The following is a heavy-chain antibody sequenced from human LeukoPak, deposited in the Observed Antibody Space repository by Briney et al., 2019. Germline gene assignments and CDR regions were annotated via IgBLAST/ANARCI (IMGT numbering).Heavy chain of an antibody. V-gene: IGHV3-53*01. CDR3: AREYVDTAMVTH. Sequence: GGSLRLSCAASGFTVSSNYMSWVRQAPGKGLEWVSVIYSGGSTYYADSVKGRFTISRDNSKNTLYLQMNSLRAEDTAVYYCAREYVDTAMVTHRGQGTLVTVSS. CDR1: GFTVSSNY. CDR2: IYSGGST. J-gene: IGHJ4*02. D-gene: IGHD5-18*01.